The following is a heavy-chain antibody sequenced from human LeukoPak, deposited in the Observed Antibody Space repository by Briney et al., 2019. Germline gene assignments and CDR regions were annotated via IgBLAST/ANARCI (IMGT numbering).Heavy chain of an antibody. CDR2: IYYTGST. V-gene: IGHV4-31*03. D-gene: IGHD3-10*01. Sequence: PSETLSLTCTVSGGSIYSGGYYWSWIRQHPGKGLEWIGYIYYTGSTYYNPSLKSRVAISVDTSKNQFSLILSSVTAADTAVYYCARGGEYFDYWGQGTLVTVSS. CDR3: ARGGEYFDY. CDR1: GGSIYSGGYY. J-gene: IGHJ4*02.